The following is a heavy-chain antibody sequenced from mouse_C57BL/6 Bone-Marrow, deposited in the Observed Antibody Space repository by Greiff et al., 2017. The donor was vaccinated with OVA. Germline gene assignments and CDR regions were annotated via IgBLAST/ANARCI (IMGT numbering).Heavy chain of an antibody. CDR3: ARWLLHHYAMDY. J-gene: IGHJ4*01. D-gene: IGHD2-3*01. CDR2: IYPRSGNT. V-gene: IGHV1-81*01. Sequence: QVQLKESGAELARPGASAKLCSKASGYTFTSYGISWVKQRTGQGLEWIGEIYPRSGNTYYNEKFKGKATLTADKSSSTAYMELRSLTSEDSAVYFCARWLLHHYAMDYWGQGTSVTVSS. CDR1: GYTFTSYG.